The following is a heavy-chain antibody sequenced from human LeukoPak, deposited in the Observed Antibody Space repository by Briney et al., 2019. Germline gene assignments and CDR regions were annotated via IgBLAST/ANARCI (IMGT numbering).Heavy chain of an antibody. CDR2: INSGSTYA. J-gene: IGHJ4*02. CDR1: GFTFSSYM. V-gene: IGHV3-21*01. D-gene: IGHD1-1*01. Sequence: GGSLRLSCAASGFTFSSYMMNWVRQAPGKGLEWVSSINSGSTYAYYTESVKGRFTVSRDNAKNSLFLQMNSLRAEDTAIYYCARSLTTLTYEGYWGQGTLVTVSS. CDR3: ARSLTTLTYEGY.